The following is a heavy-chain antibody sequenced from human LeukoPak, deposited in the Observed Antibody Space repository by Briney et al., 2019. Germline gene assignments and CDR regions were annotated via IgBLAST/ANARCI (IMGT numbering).Heavy chain of an antibody. CDR2: INHSGST. V-gene: IGHV4-34*01. CDR1: GGSFSGYY. J-gene: IGHJ4*02. Sequence: SSETLSLTCAVYGGSFSGYYWSWMRQPPGKGLEWIGEINHSGSTNYNPSLKSRVTISVDTPKNQFSLKLSSVTAADTAVYYCARGRYCSVGSCYVDYWGQGTLVTVSS. D-gene: IGHD2-15*01. CDR3: ARGRYCSVGSCYVDY.